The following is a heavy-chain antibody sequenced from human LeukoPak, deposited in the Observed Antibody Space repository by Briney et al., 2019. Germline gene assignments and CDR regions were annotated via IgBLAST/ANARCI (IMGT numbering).Heavy chain of an antibody. Sequence: GGSLRLSCAASGFTFSSYSMNWVRQAPGKGLEWVSSISSSSRYIYYADSVKGRFTISRDNAKNSLYLQMNSLRAEDTAVYYCARDDIVVVPAAPDQIYYYYGMDVWGKGTTVTVSS. CDR3: ARDDIVVVPAAPDQIYYYYGMDV. D-gene: IGHD2-2*01. CDR1: GFTFSSYS. V-gene: IGHV3-21*01. CDR2: ISSSSRYI. J-gene: IGHJ6*04.